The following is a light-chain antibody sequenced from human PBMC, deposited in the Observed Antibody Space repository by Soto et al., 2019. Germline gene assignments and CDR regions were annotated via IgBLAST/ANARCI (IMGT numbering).Light chain of an antibody. CDR3: SSYASGNTVV. CDR1: GSDVGGYNY. CDR2: DVT. Sequence: QSVLTQPASVSGSPGQSITISCTGTGSDVGGYNYVSWYQQQPGKVPKLMIYDVTNRPSGVSNRFSGSKSGNTASLTISGLQAEDDADYYCSSYASGNTVVFGGGTKLTVL. J-gene: IGLJ2*01. V-gene: IGLV2-14*01.